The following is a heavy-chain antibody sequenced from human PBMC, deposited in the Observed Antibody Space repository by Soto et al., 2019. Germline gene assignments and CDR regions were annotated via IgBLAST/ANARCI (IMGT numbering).Heavy chain of an antibody. V-gene: IGHV1-8*01. Sequence: ASVKVSCKASGYTFTSYDINWVRQATGQGLEWMGWMNPNSGNTGYAQKFQGRVTMTRNTSISTAYMELSSLRSEDTAVYYCARGLYSSTIFPVDYWGQGTLVTSPQ. CDR3: ARGLYSSTIFPVDY. J-gene: IGHJ4*02. CDR1: GYTFTSYD. CDR2: MNPNSGNT. D-gene: IGHD6-13*01.